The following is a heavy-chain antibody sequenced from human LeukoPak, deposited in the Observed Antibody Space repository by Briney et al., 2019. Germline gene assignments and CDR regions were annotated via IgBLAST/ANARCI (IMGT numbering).Heavy chain of an antibody. Sequence: PGGSLRLSCAASGFTFSSYAMSWVRQAPGKGLEWVSAISGSGGSTYYADSVKGRFTISRDNSKNTLYLQMNSLRAEDTAVYYCAKDGHGDYVPYYFDYWGQGTLVTVSS. D-gene: IGHD4-17*01. CDR3: AKDGHGDYVPYYFDY. CDR2: ISGSGGST. CDR1: GFTFSSYA. J-gene: IGHJ4*02. V-gene: IGHV3-23*01.